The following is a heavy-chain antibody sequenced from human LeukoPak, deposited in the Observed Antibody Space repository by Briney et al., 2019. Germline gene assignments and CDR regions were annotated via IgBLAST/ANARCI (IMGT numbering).Heavy chain of an antibody. D-gene: IGHD3-10*01. CDR2: ITPFNGNT. V-gene: IGHV1-45*02. CDR3: ATITMVRGVFAFGI. CDR1: GYTFTYRY. J-gene: IGHJ3*02. Sequence: GASVKVSCKASGYTFTYRYLHWVRQAPGQALEWMGWITPFNGNTNYAQKFQDRVTITRDRSMSTAYMELSSLRSEDTAMYYCATITMVRGVFAFGIWGQGTMVTVSS.